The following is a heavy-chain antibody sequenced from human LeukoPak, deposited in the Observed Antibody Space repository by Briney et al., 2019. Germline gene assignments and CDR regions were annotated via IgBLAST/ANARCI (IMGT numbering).Heavy chain of an antibody. J-gene: IGHJ4*02. CDR3: ARDSSGWYGRNEFDY. D-gene: IGHD6-19*01. CDR1: GFTFSSYA. CDR2: ISYDGRYK. V-gene: IGHV3-30*04. Sequence: GRSLRLSCAASGFTFSSYAMHWVRQAPGKGLEWVAVISYDGRYKFYADSVKGRFTISRDNSKNTLYLQMNSLRAEDTAVYYCARDSSGWYGRNEFDYWGQGTLVTVSS.